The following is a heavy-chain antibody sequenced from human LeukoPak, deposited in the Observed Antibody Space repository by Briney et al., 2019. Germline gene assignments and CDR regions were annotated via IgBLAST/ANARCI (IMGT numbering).Heavy chain of an antibody. CDR2: IWYDGNTK. CDR3: ANGGYYYDSSGYPDY. Sequence: GGSLRLSCAASGFTFGSYAMGWVRQVPGKGLEWMAVIWYDGNTKYYADSVKGRFTISRDNSKNTLYLQMNSLRAEDTAVHYCANGGYYYDSSGYPDYWGQGTLVTVSS. CDR1: GFTFGSYA. V-gene: IGHV3-33*08. D-gene: IGHD3-22*01. J-gene: IGHJ4*02.